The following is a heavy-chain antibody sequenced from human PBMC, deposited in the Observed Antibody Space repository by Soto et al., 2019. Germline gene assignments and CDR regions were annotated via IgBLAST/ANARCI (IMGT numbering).Heavy chain of an antibody. Sequence: QLQLQESGPGLVKPSETLSLTCTVSGGSISSSSYYWGWIRQPPGKGLEWIGSIYYSGSTYYNPSLKSRVTISGDRCKTQFSLKLSSVTAADTAVYYCARRYDFWSGYVAFGIWGQGTKVTV. J-gene: IGHJ3*02. D-gene: IGHD3-3*01. CDR1: GGSISSSSYY. CDR2: IYYSGST. CDR3: ARRYDFWSGYVAFGI. V-gene: IGHV4-39*01.